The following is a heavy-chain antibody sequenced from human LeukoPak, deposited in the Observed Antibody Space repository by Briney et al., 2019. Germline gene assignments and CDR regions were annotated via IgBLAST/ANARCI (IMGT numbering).Heavy chain of an antibody. CDR3: AREERVATSWVY. V-gene: IGHV3-48*03. CDR2: ISSSGSTI. D-gene: IGHD5-12*01. CDR1: GFTFSSYE. Sequence: GGSLRLSCAASGFTFSSYEMNWVRQAPGKGLEWVSYISSSGSTIYYADSVKGRFTISRDNSKNTLYLQMNSLRAEDTAVCYCAREERVATSWVYLGQGTLVTVFS. J-gene: IGHJ4*02.